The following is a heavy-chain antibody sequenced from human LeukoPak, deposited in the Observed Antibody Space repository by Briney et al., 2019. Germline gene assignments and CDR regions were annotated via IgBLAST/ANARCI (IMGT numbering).Heavy chain of an antibody. CDR2: INAGNGNT. CDR1: GYTFTSYA. CDR3: ARDGGPYQLLLDY. Sequence: GASVKVSCKASGYTFTSYAMHWVRQAPGQRLEWMGWINAGNGNTKYSQKFQGRVTMTTDTSTSTAYMELRSLRSDDTAVYYCARDGGPYQLLLDYWGQGTLVTVSS. V-gene: IGHV1-3*01. J-gene: IGHJ4*02. D-gene: IGHD2-2*01.